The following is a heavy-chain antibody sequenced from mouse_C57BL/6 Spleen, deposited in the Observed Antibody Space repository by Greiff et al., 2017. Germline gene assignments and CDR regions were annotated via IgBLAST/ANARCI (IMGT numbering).Heavy chain of an antibody. Sequence: VQLQQPGAELVMPGASVKLSCKASGYTFTSYWMHWVKQRPGQGLEWIGEIDPSDSYTNYNQKFKGKSTLTVDKSSSTAYMQLSSLTSEDSAVYYCARRAIYYDLFYAMDYWGQGTSVTVSS. J-gene: IGHJ4*01. CDR1: GYTFTSYW. D-gene: IGHD2-4*01. CDR3: ARRAIYYDLFYAMDY. CDR2: IDPSDSYT. V-gene: IGHV1-69*01.